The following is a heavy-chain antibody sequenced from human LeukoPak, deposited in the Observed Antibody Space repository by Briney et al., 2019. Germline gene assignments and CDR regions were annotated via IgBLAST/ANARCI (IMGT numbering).Heavy chain of an antibody. D-gene: IGHD6-13*01. J-gene: IGHJ5*02. Sequence: SETLSLTCTVSGGSITTYNWSWIRQSPGKGLEWIGYIYYSGSTTYNPSLKSRVTISVDTSKNQFSLKLSSVTAADTAVYYCARLRAAAGAYYWFAPWGQGTLVTVSS. V-gene: IGHV4-59*08. CDR2: IYYSGST. CDR1: GGSITTYN. CDR3: ARLRAAAGAYYWFAP.